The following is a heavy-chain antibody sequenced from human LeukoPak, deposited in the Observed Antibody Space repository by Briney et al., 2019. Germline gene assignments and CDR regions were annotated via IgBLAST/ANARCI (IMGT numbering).Heavy chain of an antibody. CDR3: AREGIAAAGIFDY. V-gene: IGHV3-7*01. Sequence: PGGSLRLSCAASGFAFNSQTMSWVRQAPGKGLEWVASIKEDEIEIHYVDSVKGRFTISRDNAKDSLYLQMNSLRAEDTAVYYCAREGIAAAGIFDYWGQGTLVTVSS. J-gene: IGHJ4*02. D-gene: IGHD6-13*01. CDR1: GFAFNSQT. CDR2: IKEDEIEI.